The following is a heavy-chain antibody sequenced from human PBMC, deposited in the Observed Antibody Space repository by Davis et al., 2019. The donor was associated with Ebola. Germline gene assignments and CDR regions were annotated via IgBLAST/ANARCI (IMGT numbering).Heavy chain of an antibody. CDR1: GFTFRNYA. J-gene: IGHJ4*02. CDR2: ISGAGYNT. CDR3: ATCGFCVSSSGIDY. D-gene: IGHD6-19*01. Sequence: GESLKISCAASGFTFRNYAMNWVRQGPGQGLEWVSGISGAGYNTYHADSVKGRFTISRDNSKNTLYLQMNSLSADDTAVYYCATCGFCVSSSGIDYRGQGTLVTVSS. V-gene: IGHV3-23*01.